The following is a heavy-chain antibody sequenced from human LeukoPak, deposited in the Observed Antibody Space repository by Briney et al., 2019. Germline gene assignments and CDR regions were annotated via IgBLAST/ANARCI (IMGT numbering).Heavy chain of an antibody. V-gene: IGHV3-7*03. D-gene: IGHD2-21*02. J-gene: IGHJ6*03. CDR3: AKYKGLLWQNYYMDV. CDR1: GFTFSSYC. Sequence: GGSLRLSCAASGFTFSSYCMSWVRQAPGKGLEWVANIKQDGSEKYYVDSVKGRFTISRDNSKNTMYLRMNSLRAEDTAVYYCAKYKGLLWQNYYMDVWGKGTTVTVSS. CDR2: IKQDGSEK.